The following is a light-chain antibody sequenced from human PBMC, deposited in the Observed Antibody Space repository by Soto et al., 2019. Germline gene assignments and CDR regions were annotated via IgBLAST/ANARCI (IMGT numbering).Light chain of an antibody. CDR1: SNDIGAYNF. CDR2: DVS. V-gene: IGLV2-14*03. J-gene: IGLJ1*01. Sequence: QSVLTQPASVSGSPGQSITISCTGTSNDIGAYNFVSWYQQHPGKAPKLMIYDVSNRPSGLSNRFSGSKSGSTASLTISGLQAEDEDDYYCSSYTTSSLYVFGTGTKVTVL. CDR3: SSYTTSSLYV.